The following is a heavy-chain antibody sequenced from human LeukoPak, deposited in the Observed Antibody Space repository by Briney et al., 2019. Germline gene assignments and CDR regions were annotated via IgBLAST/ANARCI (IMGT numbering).Heavy chain of an antibody. CDR2: INPSGGST. CDR3: ASSPYGSGSPNLDY. V-gene: IGHV1-46*01. D-gene: IGHD3-10*01. J-gene: IGHJ4*02. Sequence: ASVTVSFTASGYTFTSYYMHWVRQAPGQGLEWMGIINPSGGSTSYAQKFQGRVTMTRDTSTSTVYMELSSLRSEDTAVYYCASSPYGSGSPNLDYWGQGTLVTVSS. CDR1: GYTFTSYY.